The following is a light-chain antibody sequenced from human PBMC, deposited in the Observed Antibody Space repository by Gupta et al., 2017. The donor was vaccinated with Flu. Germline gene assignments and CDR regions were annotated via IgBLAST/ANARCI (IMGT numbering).Light chain of an antibody. CDR1: QSIAIY. V-gene: IGKV1-39*01. CDR2: NAS. CDR3: LQTYNTSWT. Sequence: PSSLSASVGDRVTITFRASQSIAIYLSWYQQKPGQAPNLLIYNASSLQSGVPSKFSGSGSGTDFTLTISRLHPEDFATYYCLQTYNTSWTFGQGTKVEIK. J-gene: IGKJ1*01.